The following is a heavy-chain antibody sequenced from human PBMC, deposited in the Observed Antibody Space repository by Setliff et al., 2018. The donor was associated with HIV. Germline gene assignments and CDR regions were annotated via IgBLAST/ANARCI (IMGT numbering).Heavy chain of an antibody. CDR3: ARVSNSGWYILDY. CDR2: ISSYTDNT. V-gene: IGHV1-18*01. Sequence: GASVKVSCKASGYTFIAYGISWVRQAPGQGLEWVGWISSYTDNTNWAQKLQGRVTMSTHTSTSTAYMELRSLRSDDTAVYYCARVSNSGWYILDYWGQGTLVTVSS. CDR1: GYTFIAYG. J-gene: IGHJ4*02. D-gene: IGHD6-19*01.